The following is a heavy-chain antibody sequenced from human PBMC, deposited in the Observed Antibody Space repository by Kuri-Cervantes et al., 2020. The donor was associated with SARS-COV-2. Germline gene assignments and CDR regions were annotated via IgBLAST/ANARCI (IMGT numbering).Heavy chain of an antibody. CDR2: ISYDGSNK. V-gene: IGHV3-30-3*01. J-gene: IGHJ6*02. Sequence: GGSLRLSCAASEFTFSNYAIHWVRQAPGKGLEWVAVISYDGSNKYYADSVKGRFTISRDNSKNTLYLQMNSLRAEDTAVYYCARDSHCSSTSCYTDGMDVWGQGTTVTVSS. CDR3: ARDSHCSSTSCYTDGMDV. CDR1: EFTFSNYA. D-gene: IGHD2-2*02.